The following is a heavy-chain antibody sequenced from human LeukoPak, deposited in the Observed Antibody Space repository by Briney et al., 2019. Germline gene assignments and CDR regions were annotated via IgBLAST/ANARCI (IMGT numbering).Heavy chain of an antibody. CDR2: IISIFGTA. Sequence: SVKVSCKASGGTFSSYAISWVRQAPGQGLEWMGGIISIFGTANYAQKFQGRVTITTDESTSTAYMELRSLRSDDTAVYYCARAGGYSYGYSDYWGQGTLVTVSS. CDR3: ARAGGYSYGYSDY. J-gene: IGHJ4*02. D-gene: IGHD5-18*01. CDR1: GGTFSSYA. V-gene: IGHV1-69*05.